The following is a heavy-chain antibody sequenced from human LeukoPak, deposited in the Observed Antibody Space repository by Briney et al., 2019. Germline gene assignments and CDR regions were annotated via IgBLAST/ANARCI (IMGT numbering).Heavy chain of an antibody. D-gene: IGHD5-12*01. CDR3: WHSGYEAGFDY. Sequence: SETLSLTCAVSGGSFSSGNWWSWVRQPPGKGLEWIGEIHHSGSTNYNPSLKSRVPISVDNSKNQFSLKVRSVTAADTAVYYCWHSGYEAGFDYWGQGTLVTVSS. CDR1: GGSFSSGNW. CDR2: IHHSGST. V-gene: IGHV4-4*02. J-gene: IGHJ4*02.